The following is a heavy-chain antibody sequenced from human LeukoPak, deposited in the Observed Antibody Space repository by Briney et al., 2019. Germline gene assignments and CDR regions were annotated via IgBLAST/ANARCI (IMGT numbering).Heavy chain of an antibody. V-gene: IGHV3-64*01. D-gene: IGHD6-13*01. Sequence: GGSLRLSCAASGFTFSSYGMHWVRQAPGKGLEYVSAISSDGGSTYYANSVKGRFTISRDNSKNTLYLQMGSLRADDMAVYYCARDSSRWYPNMLDNWGHGTLVTVSS. CDR3: ARDSSRWYPNMLDN. CDR1: GFTFSSYG. CDR2: ISSDGGST. J-gene: IGHJ4*01.